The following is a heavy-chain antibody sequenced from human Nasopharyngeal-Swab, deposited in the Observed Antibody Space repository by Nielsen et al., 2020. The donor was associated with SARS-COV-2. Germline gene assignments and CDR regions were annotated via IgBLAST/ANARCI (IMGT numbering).Heavy chain of an antibody. CDR1: GYTFTSYY. CDR2: INPSGGST. Sequence: ASVKVSCKASGYTFTSYYMHWVRQAPGQGLEWMGIINPSGGSTSYAQKFQGRVTMTRDTSTSTVYMELSSLRSEDTAVYYCARVSRGLMVYAMGDLDYWGQGTLVTASS. D-gene: IGHD2-8*01. V-gene: IGHV1-46*01. J-gene: IGHJ4*02. CDR3: ARVSRGLMVYAMGDLDY.